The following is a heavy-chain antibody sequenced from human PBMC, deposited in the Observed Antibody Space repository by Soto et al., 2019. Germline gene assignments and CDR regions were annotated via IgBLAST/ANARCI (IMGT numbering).Heavy chain of an antibody. D-gene: IGHD6-6*01. CDR1: GFSFTGYY. J-gene: IGHJ5*02. CDR3: AKYLSRQLAYRLDP. CDR2: INAHSGGT. V-gene: IGHV1-2*07. Sequence: VKVSCKASGFSFTGYYIHWLRQAPGQGLEWMGWINAHSGGTEYAHKFQGRVTLTRDTSIATAYLTLTSLTSDDTALYYFAKYLSRQLAYRLDPCGRGTQVTGSS.